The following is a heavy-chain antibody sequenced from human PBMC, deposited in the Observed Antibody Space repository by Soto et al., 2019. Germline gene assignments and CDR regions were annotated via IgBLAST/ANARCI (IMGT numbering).Heavy chain of an antibody. CDR2: IYYSGST. CDR3: AIRIRRFLEWLSADY. CDR1: GGSISSSSYY. V-gene: IGHV4-39*01. Sequence: TSETLSLTCTVSGGSISSSSYYWGWICQPPGKGMEWIGSIYYSGSTYYNPSLKSRVTISVDTSKNQFSLKLSSVTAADTAVYYCAIRIRRFLEWLSADYWGQGTLVTVSS. J-gene: IGHJ4*02. D-gene: IGHD3-3*01.